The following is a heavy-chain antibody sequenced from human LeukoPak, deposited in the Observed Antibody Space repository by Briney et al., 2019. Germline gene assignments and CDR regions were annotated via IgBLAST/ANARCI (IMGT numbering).Heavy chain of an antibody. J-gene: IGHJ4*02. V-gene: IGHV1-46*01. D-gene: IGHD5-18*01. CDR1: GYTFTSYY. CDR2: INPSGGST. Sequence: GASVKASCKASGYTFTSYYMHWVRQAPGQGLEWMGIINPSGGSTSYAQKFQGRVTMTRDTSTSTVYMELSSLRSEDTAVYYCAREDTAMPKRRAFDYWGQGTLVTVSS. CDR3: AREDTAMPKRRAFDY.